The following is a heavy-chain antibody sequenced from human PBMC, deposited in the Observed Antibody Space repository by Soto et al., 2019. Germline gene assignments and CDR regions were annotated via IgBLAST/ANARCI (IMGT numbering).Heavy chain of an antibody. D-gene: IGHD4-17*01. Sequence: GGSLRLSCAASGFTFSSYAMSWVRQAPGKGLEWVSAISGSGGSTYYADSVKGRFTISRDNSKNTLYLQMNSLRAEDTAVYYCAKPHDYGDYPELSGGFDYWGQGTLVTVSS. CDR1: GFTFSSYA. J-gene: IGHJ4*02. V-gene: IGHV3-23*01. CDR3: AKPHDYGDYPELSGGFDY. CDR2: ISGSGGST.